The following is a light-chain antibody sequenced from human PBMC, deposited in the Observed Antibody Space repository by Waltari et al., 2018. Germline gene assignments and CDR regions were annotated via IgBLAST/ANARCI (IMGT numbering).Light chain of an antibody. V-gene: IGKV3-15*01. CDR2: GAS. J-gene: IGKJ4*01. CDR3: QQYSNRLT. CDR1: QSVSSN. Sequence: EIVMTQSPATLSVSPGERATLSCRASQSVSSNLAWYQQKPGQAPRLLINGASTRATGIPARFSGSGSGTDFTLTISSLQSEDFAVYYCQQYSNRLTFGGGTKVEIK.